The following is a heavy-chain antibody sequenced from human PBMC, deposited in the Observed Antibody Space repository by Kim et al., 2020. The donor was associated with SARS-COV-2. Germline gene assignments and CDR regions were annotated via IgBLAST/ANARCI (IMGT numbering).Heavy chain of an antibody. Sequence: GGSLRLSCAASGFTVSSNYMSWVRQAPGKGLEWVSVIFGGDNTFYGDSVKGRFTVSRDNSRNTLYLQMNSLGAEDTAVYFCARNLGGSSTLDCWGQGTLVTVSS. CDR1: GFTVSSNY. CDR3: ARNLGGSSTLDC. CDR2: IFGGDNT. D-gene: IGHD1-26*01. J-gene: IGHJ4*02. V-gene: IGHV3-53*01.